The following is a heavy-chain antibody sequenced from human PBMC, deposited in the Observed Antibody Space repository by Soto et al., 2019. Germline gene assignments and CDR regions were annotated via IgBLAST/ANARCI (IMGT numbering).Heavy chain of an antibody. D-gene: IGHD6-19*01. V-gene: IGHV3-23*01. Sequence: EVQLLESGGGLVQPGGSLRLSCAASVFTFSSQAMTSARQAPGKGLERVSTISCGGDNTYSADSVKGRFTISRENSKNTVYLQMNSLRAEDTAVYYCAKDFDSYSSGRYGMDVWGQGTTVTVSS. CDR3: AKDFDSYSSGRYGMDV. CDR1: VFTFSSQA. CDR2: ISCGGDNT. J-gene: IGHJ6*02.